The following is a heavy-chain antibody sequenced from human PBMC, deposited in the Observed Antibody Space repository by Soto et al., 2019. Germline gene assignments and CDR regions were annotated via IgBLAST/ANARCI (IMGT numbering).Heavy chain of an antibody. CDR2: IYSGGST. Sequence: GGSLRLSCAASGFTVSSNYMSWVRQAPGKGLEWVSVIYSGGSTYYADSVKGRFTISRHNSKNTLYLQMNSLRAEDTAVYYCARESPAALLVAATLPATHFGAFDIWGQGTMVTVSS. J-gene: IGHJ3*02. CDR3: ARESPAALLVAATLPATHFGAFDI. CDR1: GFTVSSNY. D-gene: IGHD2-15*01. V-gene: IGHV3-53*04.